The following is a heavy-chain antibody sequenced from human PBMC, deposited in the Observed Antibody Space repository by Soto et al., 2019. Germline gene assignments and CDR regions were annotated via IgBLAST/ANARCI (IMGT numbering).Heavy chain of an antibody. V-gene: IGHV3-30*18. CDR3: AKDAPYYYDSSGYYGPFDY. J-gene: IGHJ4*02. Sequence: PGGSLRLSCAASGFTFSSYGIHWVRQAPGKGLEWVALMSYDGSNKYYADSVKGRFTISRDNSKNTLYLQMNSLRAEDTAMYYCAKDAPYYYDSSGYYGPFDYWGQGTLVTVSS. CDR2: MSYDGSNK. D-gene: IGHD3-22*01. CDR1: GFTFSSYG.